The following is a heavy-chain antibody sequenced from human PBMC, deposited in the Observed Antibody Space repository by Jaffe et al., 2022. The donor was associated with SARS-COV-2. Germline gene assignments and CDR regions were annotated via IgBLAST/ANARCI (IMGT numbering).Heavy chain of an antibody. CDR1: GFTFSSYD. CDR3: ARVGDGYDLNWYFDL. V-gene: IGHV3-13*01. J-gene: IGHJ2*01. Sequence: EVQLVESGGGLVQPGGSLRLSCAASGFTFSSYDMHWVRQATGKGLEWVSAIGTAGDTYYPGSVKGRFTISRENAKNSLYLQMNSLRAGDTAVYYCARVGDGYDLNWYFDLWGRGTLVTVSS. D-gene: IGHD5-12*01. CDR2: IGTAGDT.